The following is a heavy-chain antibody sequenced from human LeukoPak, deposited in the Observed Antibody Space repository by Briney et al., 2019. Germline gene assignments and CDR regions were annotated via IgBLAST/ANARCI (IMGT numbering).Heavy chain of an antibody. D-gene: IGHD2-2*01. Sequence: GGSLRLSCAASGFTFSSYGMHWVRQAPGKGLEWVAFIRYDGSNKYYADSVKGRFTISRDNSKNTLYLQMNSLRAEDTAVYYCAKGHCSSTSCAVDIWGQGTMVTVSS. J-gene: IGHJ3*02. CDR2: IRYDGSNK. CDR3: AKGHCSSTSCAVDI. CDR1: GFTFSSYG. V-gene: IGHV3-30*02.